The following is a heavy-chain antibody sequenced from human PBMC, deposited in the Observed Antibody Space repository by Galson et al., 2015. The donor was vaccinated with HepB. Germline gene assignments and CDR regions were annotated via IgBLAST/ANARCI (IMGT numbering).Heavy chain of an antibody. V-gene: IGHV1-18*01. Sequence: SVKVSCKASGYTFTTYAINWVRQAPGQGLEWMGWISTYNDNTKYAQKFQGRVTLTTDSSTSIAYMDLRSLRSDDTAVYYCVRSTVTISSEFFDHWGQGTLVTVSS. CDR2: ISTYNDNT. CDR3: VRSTVTISSEFFDH. CDR1: GYTFTTYA. J-gene: IGHJ5*01. D-gene: IGHD4-11*01.